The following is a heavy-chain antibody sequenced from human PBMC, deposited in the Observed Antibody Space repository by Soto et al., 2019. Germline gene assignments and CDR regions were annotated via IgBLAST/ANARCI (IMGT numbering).Heavy chain of an antibody. CDR1: GASISKGKW. J-gene: IGHJ4*02. D-gene: IGHD2-21*01. Sequence: QVQLQESGPGLVKPSETLTLTCAVSGASISKGKWWSWVRQPPGEGLEWIGEIYHGVNPNYNPYLGRHFTIEVDTSKNQFSLSFSVTAADTDIYYCTRDGDYGYSLAYWGQGTLVTVSS. CDR2: IYHGVNP. V-gene: IGHV4-4*02. CDR3: TRDGDYGYSLAY.